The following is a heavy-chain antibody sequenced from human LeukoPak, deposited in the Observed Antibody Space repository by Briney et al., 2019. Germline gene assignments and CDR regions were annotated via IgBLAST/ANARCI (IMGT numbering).Heavy chain of an antibody. Sequence: GGSLRLSCAASGFTVSSNYMSWVRQAPGKGLEWVSAIYSGGSTYYADSVKGRFTISRDNSKNTLYLQMNSLRAEDTAVYYCARDAVSGDAFDIWGQGTMVTVSS. CDR3: ARDAVSGDAFDI. CDR1: GFTVSSNY. CDR2: IYSGGST. D-gene: IGHD3-22*01. V-gene: IGHV3-53*01. J-gene: IGHJ3*02.